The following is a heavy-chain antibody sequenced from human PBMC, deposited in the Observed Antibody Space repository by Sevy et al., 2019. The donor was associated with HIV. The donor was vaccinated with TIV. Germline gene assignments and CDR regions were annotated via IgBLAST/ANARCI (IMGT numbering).Heavy chain of an antibody. V-gene: IGHV3-64D*06. CDR3: VKDPDYNFWRGDYGMDV. Sequence: GGSLRLSCSGSGFSFSNSAMNWVRQTPGKGLKYVSAISSDGVSTYYTDSVRGRFTISRDNSKKTLYLQMSSLRVEDTAVEYCVKDPDYNFWRGDYGMDVWGQGTTVTVSS. CDR2: ISSDGVST. J-gene: IGHJ6*02. CDR1: GFSFSNSA. D-gene: IGHD3-3*01.